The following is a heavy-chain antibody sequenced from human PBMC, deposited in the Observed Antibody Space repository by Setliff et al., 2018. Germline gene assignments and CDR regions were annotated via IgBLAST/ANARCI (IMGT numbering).Heavy chain of an antibody. CDR3: ARATVFFYVDA. D-gene: IGHD3-3*01. Sequence: SETLSLTCNVSGGSVGSDFSYWTWIRQPAGKGLEWIGQIYTSWSTNYNPSLKSRVTISLDASKNQFSLRLTSVSAADTAVYYCARATVFFYVDAWGKGTTVTVSS. J-gene: IGHJ6*03. CDR1: GGSVGSDFSY. CDR2: IYTSWST. V-gene: IGHV4-61*09.